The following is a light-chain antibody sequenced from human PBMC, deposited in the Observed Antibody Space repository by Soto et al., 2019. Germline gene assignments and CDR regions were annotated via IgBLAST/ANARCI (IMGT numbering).Light chain of an antibody. CDR2: DVT. Sequence: QSVLTQPPSVSGSPGQSVTISCTGTKEVASYNRVSWYQQTPGTSPKLLIYDVTKRASGISDRFSGSKSGNTASLTISGLHTDDEGDYYCGLYTIAETVVIGGGTKSPS. V-gene: IGLV2-18*01. CDR3: GLYTIAETVV. J-gene: IGLJ2*01. CDR1: KEVASYNR.